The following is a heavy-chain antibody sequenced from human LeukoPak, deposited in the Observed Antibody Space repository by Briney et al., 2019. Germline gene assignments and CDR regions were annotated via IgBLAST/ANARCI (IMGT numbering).Heavy chain of an antibody. CDR1: GGSISSSSYY. CDR2: IYYSGST. D-gene: IGHD1-7*01. Sequence: SETLSLTCTVSGGSISSSSYYWGWIRQSPGKGLEWIGSIYYSGSTYYNPSLKSRVTISVDTSKNQFSLKLSSVTAADTAVYYCARSRGTGTTYYYYGMDVWGQGTTVTVSS. CDR3: ARSRGTGTTYYYYGMDV. J-gene: IGHJ6*02. V-gene: IGHV4-39*01.